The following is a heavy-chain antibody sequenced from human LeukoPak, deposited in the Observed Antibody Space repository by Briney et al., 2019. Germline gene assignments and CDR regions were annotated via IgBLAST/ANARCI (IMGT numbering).Heavy chain of an antibody. V-gene: IGHV5-51*01. CDR3: ATPRGCSSTSCPFDY. CDR1: GYSFTSYW. Sequence: GESLKISCKGSGYSFTSYWIGWVRQMPGKGLEWMGIIYPGDSDTRYSPSFQGQVTISADKSISTAYLQWSSLKVSDTAMYYCATPRGCSSTSCPFDYWGQGTLVTVSS. D-gene: IGHD2-2*01. CDR2: IYPGDSDT. J-gene: IGHJ4*02.